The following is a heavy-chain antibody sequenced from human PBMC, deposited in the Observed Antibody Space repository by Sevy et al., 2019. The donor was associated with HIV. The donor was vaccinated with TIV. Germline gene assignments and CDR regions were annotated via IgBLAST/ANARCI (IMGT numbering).Heavy chain of an antibody. CDR1: GFTFSSYG. Sequence: GGSLRLSCAASGFTFSSYGMHWVRQAPGKGLEWVAVIWYDGSNKYYADSVKGRFTISRDNSKNTLYLQMNSLRVEDTAVYYVARALSNYDFWSGYYYYYYYGMDVWGQGTTVTVSS. V-gene: IGHV3-33*01. J-gene: IGHJ6*02. CDR2: IWYDGSNK. CDR3: ARALSNYDFWSGYYYYYYYGMDV. D-gene: IGHD3-3*01.